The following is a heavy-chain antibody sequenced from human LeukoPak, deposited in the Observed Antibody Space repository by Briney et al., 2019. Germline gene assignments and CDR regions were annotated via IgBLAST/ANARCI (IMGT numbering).Heavy chain of an antibody. J-gene: IGHJ4*02. CDR3: TRDHCRGDNCPSFDY. CDR2: IGAYNGDT. D-gene: IGHD2-15*01. Sequence: ASVKVSCKPSGYTFTSFGISWVRQAPGQGLEWMGWIGAYNGDTNYAQKFQGRVTMTTDTSMSTAYMDLRSLRSDDTAVYYCTRDHCRGDNCPSFDYWGQGTLVTVSS. V-gene: IGHV1-18*04. CDR1: GYTFTSFG.